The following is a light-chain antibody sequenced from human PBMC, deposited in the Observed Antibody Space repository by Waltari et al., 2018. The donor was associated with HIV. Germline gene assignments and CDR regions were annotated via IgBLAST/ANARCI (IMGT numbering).Light chain of an antibody. Sequence: QSALTQPPSVSGSPGQSVTISCTGTTSAVGAYNFVSWYQQHPGKAPKVFIYDVSKRPSGVPDRFSGSKSGNTASLTISGLQAEDEADYYCCSYAGSYTWVFGGGTKLTVL. CDR3: CSYAGSYTWV. CDR1: TSAVGAYNF. V-gene: IGLV2-11*01. CDR2: DVS. J-gene: IGLJ3*02.